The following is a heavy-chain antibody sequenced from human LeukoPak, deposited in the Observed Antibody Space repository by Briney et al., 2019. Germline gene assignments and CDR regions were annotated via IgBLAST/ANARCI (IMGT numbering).Heavy chain of an antibody. J-gene: IGHJ4*02. V-gene: IGHV1-18*01. D-gene: IGHD3-10*01. CDR3: ARRDYGSGSYADLDY. CDR2: ISAYNGNT. Sequence: ASVKVSCKASGYTFTNYGVSWVRQAPGQGLEWMGWISAYNGNTIYAQNLQGRVTMTTDTSTSTAYMDLRSLRSDDTAVYYCARRDYGSGSYADLDYWGQGILVTVSS. CDR1: GYTFTNYG.